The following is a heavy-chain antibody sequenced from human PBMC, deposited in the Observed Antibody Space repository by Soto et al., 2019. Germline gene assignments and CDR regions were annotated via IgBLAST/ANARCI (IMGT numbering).Heavy chain of an antibody. Sequence: GGSLRLSCAASGFTLSGYAMDWVRQAPGKGLEYVSGISSNGVGTYYANSVQGRFTISRDNSKNTVYLQMGSLRPEDMAVYYCARRGRVYFYYMDVWGKGTTVTVSS. V-gene: IGHV3-64*01. CDR2: ISSNGVGT. CDR3: ARRGRVYFYYMDV. J-gene: IGHJ6*03. D-gene: IGHD5-12*01. CDR1: GFTLSGYA.